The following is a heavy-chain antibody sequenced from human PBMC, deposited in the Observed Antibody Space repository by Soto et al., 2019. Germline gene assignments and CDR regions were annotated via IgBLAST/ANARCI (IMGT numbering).Heavy chain of an antibody. CDR2: IYPGDSDT. J-gene: IGHJ4*02. CDR1: GYSCTSYW. V-gene: IGHV5-51*01. Sequence: PGEPLKICWKGFGYSCTSYWSGRVRQIPGKGLEWMGIIYPGDSDTRYSPSFQGQVTISADKSISTAYLQWSSLKASDTAMYYCARHPSPYYCGSGSRLDYFGYWGEGTLVTGPS. D-gene: IGHD3-10*01. CDR3: ARHPSPYYCGSGSRLDYFGY.